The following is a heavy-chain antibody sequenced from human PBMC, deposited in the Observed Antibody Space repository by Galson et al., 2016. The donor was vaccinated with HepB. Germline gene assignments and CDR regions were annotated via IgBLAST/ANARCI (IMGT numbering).Heavy chain of an antibody. V-gene: IGHV4-34*01. Sequence: ETLSLTCAVYGGSFSGYNWTWIRQPPGKGLEWIGEIHHSGSTIYNPSLKSRVTTSVDSAKNQLSLSLRSVTAADTAVYYCARPRSGPVGGNYYMDVWGQGTTVTISS. J-gene: IGHJ6*02. CDR1: GGSFSGYN. CDR2: IHHSGST. CDR3: ARPRSGPVGGNYYMDV. D-gene: IGHD6-19*01.